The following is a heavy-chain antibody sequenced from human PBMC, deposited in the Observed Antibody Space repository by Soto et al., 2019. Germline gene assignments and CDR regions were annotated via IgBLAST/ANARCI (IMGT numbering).Heavy chain of an antibody. CDR1: GGTFSSYA. D-gene: IGHD2-21*02. Sequence: QVQLVQSGAEVKKPGSSVKVSCKASGGTFSSYAISWVRQAPGQGLEWMGGMIPICGTANYAQKFQGRVTITADKSTTTAYMELSSVRSEDTAVYYCARWDCGGDCYSCAFDIWGQGTMVTVSS. J-gene: IGHJ3*02. V-gene: IGHV1-69*06. CDR3: ARWDCGGDCYSCAFDI. CDR2: MIPICGTA.